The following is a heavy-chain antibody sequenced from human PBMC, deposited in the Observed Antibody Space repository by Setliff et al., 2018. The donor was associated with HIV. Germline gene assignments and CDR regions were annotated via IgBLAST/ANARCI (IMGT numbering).Heavy chain of an antibody. CDR1: GGSISSSN. CDR3: AKGLDYVDSSGYSYFRL. J-gene: IGHJ4*02. CDR2: ILRGASPI. D-gene: IGHD3-22*01. V-gene: IGHV3-23*03. Sequence: ETLSLTCAVSGGSISSSNWWSWVRRAPGKGLEFLAVILRGASPIYYADSVKGRFTISRDDSKNTVYLEMNNLRAEDTAIYYCAKGLDYVDSSGYSYFRLWGQGTQVTVSS.